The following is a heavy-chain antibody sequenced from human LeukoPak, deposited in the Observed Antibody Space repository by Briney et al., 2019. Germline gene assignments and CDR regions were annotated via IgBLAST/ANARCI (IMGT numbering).Heavy chain of an antibody. CDR1: GFTFSSYW. Sequence: GGSLRLSCAASGFTFSSYWMHWVRQAPGKGLVWVSRINSDGSSTSYADSVKGRFTISRDNAKNTLYLQMNSLRAEDTAVYYCARNPGSWYEDYYYYMDVWGKGTTVTVSS. J-gene: IGHJ6*03. D-gene: IGHD6-13*01. CDR3: ARNPGSWYEDYYYYMDV. V-gene: IGHV3-74*01. CDR2: INSDGSST.